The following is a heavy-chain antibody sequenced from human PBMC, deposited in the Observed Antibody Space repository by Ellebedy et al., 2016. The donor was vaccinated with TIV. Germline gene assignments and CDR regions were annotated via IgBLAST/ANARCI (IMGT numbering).Heavy chain of an antibody. CDR3: ARTYQTAMVRGVISPCDY. CDR2: IKQDGTEE. Sequence: GGSLRLXXAASGFTFSSHWMTFVRQAPGKGLEWVANIKQDGTEEYYVDSVKGRFTISRDNAKNSLYLQMNSLRAEDTAVYYCARTYQTAMVRGVISPCDYWGQGTLVTVSS. J-gene: IGHJ4*02. D-gene: IGHD3-10*01. CDR1: GFTFSSHW. V-gene: IGHV3-7*01.